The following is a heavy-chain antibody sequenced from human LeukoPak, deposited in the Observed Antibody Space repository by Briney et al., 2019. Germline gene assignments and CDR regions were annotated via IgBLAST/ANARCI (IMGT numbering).Heavy chain of an antibody. CDR2: ISSSSSYI. CDR3: APSYQLLIFDY. Sequence: GGSRRLSCAASGFTFSSYSMNWVRQAPGKGLEWVSSISSSSSYIYYADSVKGRFTISRDNAKNSLYLQMNSLRAEDTAVYYCAPSYQLLIFDYWGQGTLVTVSS. CDR1: GFTFSSYS. J-gene: IGHJ4*02. V-gene: IGHV3-21*01. D-gene: IGHD2-2*01.